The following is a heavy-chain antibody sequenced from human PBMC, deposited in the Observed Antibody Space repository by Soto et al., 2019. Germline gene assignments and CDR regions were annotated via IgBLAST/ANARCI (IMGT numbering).Heavy chain of an antibody. Sequence: GVSMRLSRRAAGGNVIDNDMNWVSKDTGKGLEWVAVIYSGGSTYYADSVKGRFTISRDNSKNTLYLQMNTLRVEDTAVYYCARDQSTSWSVNYYGMDVWGQGTTVTVSS. CDR1: GGNVIDND. CDR2: IYSGGST. CDR3: ARDQSTSWSVNYYGMDV. J-gene: IGHJ6*02. V-gene: IGHV3-53*01. D-gene: IGHD6-13*01.